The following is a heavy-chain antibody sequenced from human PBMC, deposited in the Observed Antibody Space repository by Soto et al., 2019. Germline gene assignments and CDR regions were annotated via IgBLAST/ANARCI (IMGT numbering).Heavy chain of an antibody. D-gene: IGHD6-6*01. Sequence: SGGSLRLSCAASGFTFSRFGMHWVRQAPGNGLEWVAVIWFDGSNKYYADSVKGRFTISRDSSKNTLSLQMDSLRGEDTAIYYCARGSSSSLDFWGQGTLVTVSS. CDR2: IWFDGSNK. CDR3: ARGSSSSLDF. V-gene: IGHV3-33*01. J-gene: IGHJ4*02. CDR1: GFTFSRFG.